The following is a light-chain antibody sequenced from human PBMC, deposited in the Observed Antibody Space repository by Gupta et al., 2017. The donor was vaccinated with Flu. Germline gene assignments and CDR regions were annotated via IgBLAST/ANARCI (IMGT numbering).Light chain of an antibody. CDR3: QSYDSSLSGSNV. V-gene: IGLV1-40*01. CDR2: GNS. J-gene: IGLJ1*01. CDR1: SSNIGAGYD. Sequence: QSVLTQPPSVSGAPGQRVTIYCPGSSSNIGAGYDVHWYQQLPGTAPKLLIYGNSNRPSGVPDRFSGSKSGTSASLAITGLQAEDEADYYCQSYDSSLSGSNVFGTGTKVTVL.